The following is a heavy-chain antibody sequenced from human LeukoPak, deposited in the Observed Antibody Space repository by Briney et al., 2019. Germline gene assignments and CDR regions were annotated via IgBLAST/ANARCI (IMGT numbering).Heavy chain of an antibody. CDR3: ATLSRATHPFDY. Sequence: ASVKVSCKVSGYTLTELSVHWVRQAPGKGLEWMGGFDPEDGETIYAQKFQGRVTMTEDTSTDTAYMELSSLRSEDTAVYYCATLSRATHPFDYWGQGTLVTVSS. J-gene: IGHJ4*02. CDR2: FDPEDGET. CDR1: GYTLTELS. D-gene: IGHD1-26*01. V-gene: IGHV1-24*01.